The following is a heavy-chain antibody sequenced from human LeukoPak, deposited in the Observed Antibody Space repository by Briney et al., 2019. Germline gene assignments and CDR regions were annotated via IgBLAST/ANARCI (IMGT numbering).Heavy chain of an antibody. J-gene: IGHJ6*03. V-gene: IGHV4-39*07. Sequence: SETLSLTCTVSGGSISSSSYYWGWIRQPPGKGLEWIGSIYYSGSTYYNPSLKSRVTISVDTSKNQFSLKLSSVTAADTAVYYCARGTYGDYGYYYYYMDVWGKGTTVTVSS. CDR3: ARGTYGDYGYYYYYMDV. CDR1: GGSISSSSYY. CDR2: IYYSGST. D-gene: IGHD4-17*01.